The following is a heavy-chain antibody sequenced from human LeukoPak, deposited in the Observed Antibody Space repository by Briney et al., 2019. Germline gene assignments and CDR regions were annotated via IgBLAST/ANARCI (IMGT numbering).Heavy chain of an antibody. Sequence: VGSLRPSCEVSGFTFSSFSISWIRQAPGKGLEWVSDISGSGTNTHYADSVKGRFTISRDNFKNTLYVQMNSLRAEDTAVYYCAKGLASDGWRGYDHWGQGTLVTVSS. CDR3: AKGLASDGWRGYDH. D-gene: IGHD6-25*01. CDR1: GFTFSSFS. J-gene: IGHJ4*02. V-gene: IGHV3-23*01. CDR2: ISGSGTNT.